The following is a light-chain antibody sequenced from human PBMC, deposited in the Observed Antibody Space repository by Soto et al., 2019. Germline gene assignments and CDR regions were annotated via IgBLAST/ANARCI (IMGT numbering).Light chain of an antibody. CDR2: DTR. CDR3: LLYYSGLRV. J-gene: IGLJ3*02. Sequence: QAVVTQEPSLTVSPGGTVTLTCGSSTGAVTSGHYPYWFQQKPGQAPRPLIFDTRNKHSWTPARFSGSLLGGKAALTLSGAQPEDEADYYCLLYYSGLRVFGGGTKLTVL. V-gene: IGLV7-46*01. CDR1: TGAVTSGHY.